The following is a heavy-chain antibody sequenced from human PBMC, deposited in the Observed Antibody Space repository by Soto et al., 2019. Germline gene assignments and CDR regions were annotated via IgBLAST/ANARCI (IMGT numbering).Heavy chain of an antibody. CDR2: IGTAGDT. CDR1: GFTFSSYD. CDR3: ARDHGEGWFDP. Sequence: GGSLRLSCAASGFTFSSYDMHWVRQATGKGLEWVSAIGTAGDTYYPGSVKGRFTISRENAKNSLYLQMNSLRAGDTAVYYCARDHGEGWFDPWGQGTLVTRLL. J-gene: IGHJ5*02. V-gene: IGHV3-13*01. D-gene: IGHD4-17*01.